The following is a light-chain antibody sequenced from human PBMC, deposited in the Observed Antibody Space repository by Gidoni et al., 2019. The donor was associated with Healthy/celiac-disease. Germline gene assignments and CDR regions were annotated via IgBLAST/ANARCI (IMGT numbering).Light chain of an antibody. CDR1: KLGEKY. V-gene: IGLV3-1*01. CDR2: QDS. J-gene: IGLJ2*01. Sequence: SDELTQPPSVSVAPGQTASITCSGDKLGEKYACWYQQKPGPSPVLVIYQDSKRPSGIPERFSGSNSGNTATLTISGTQAMDEADYYCQAWDSSTVVFGGGTKLTVL. CDR3: QAWDSSTVV.